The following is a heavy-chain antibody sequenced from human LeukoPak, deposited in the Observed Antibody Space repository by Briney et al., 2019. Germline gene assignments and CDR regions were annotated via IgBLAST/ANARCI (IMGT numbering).Heavy chain of an antibody. Sequence: GGSLTLSCATSAFTLSNCAMSWVRQAPGKGLEWVSFITGDETYYTDSVKGRFTLSRGTSKNMLYLHMNNLRVEDTALYFCASRPGPGLGPLDFWGQGTLVSVSS. CDR3: ASRPGPGLGPLDF. V-gene: IGHV3-23*01. CDR2: ITGDET. D-gene: IGHD1-1*01. CDR1: AFTLSNCA. J-gene: IGHJ4*02.